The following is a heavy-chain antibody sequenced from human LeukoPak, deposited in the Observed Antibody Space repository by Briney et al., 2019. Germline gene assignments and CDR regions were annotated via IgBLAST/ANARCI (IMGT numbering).Heavy chain of an antibody. CDR1: GFTFSIYA. J-gene: IGHJ4*02. CDR3: ATVGRSFRPGH. D-gene: IGHD2-15*01. Sequence: GGSLRLSCAASGFTFSIYAMSWVRQAPGKGLEWISYIGKSGTTIYYADSVKGRFTISRDNSKTSLYLQLNSLRAEDTATYYCATVGRSFRPGHWGQGTLVTVSS. CDR2: IGKSGTTI. V-gene: IGHV3-48*03.